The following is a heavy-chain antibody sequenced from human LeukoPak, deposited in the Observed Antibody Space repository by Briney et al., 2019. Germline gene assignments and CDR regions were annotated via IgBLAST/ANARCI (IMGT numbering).Heavy chain of an antibody. D-gene: IGHD6-13*01. CDR2: ISSYNGKT. CDR1: GYRFTSYS. Sequence: ASVKVSCKASGYRFTSYSISWVRQAPGQGLEWVGWISSYNGKTNYGKNVQGRVTMTTDTSTSTAYMELRSLRSDDTAIYYCARVPQGSSWPYYFDYWGQGTLVTVSS. J-gene: IGHJ4*02. CDR3: ARVPQGSSWPYYFDY. V-gene: IGHV1-18*01.